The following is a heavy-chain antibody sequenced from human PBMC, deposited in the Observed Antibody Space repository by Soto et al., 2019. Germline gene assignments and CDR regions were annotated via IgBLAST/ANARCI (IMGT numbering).Heavy chain of an antibody. J-gene: IGHJ3*02. CDR2: IYYSGST. Sequence: QVQLQESGPGLVKPSETLSLTCTVSGGSISSYYWSWIRQPPGKGLEWIGYIYYSGSTNYNPSLKRRVTISVDTSKNPFSLKLNSVTAADTAVYYCARPYDGSGYYGFDIWGQGTMVTVSS. CDR3: ARPYDGSGYYGFDI. V-gene: IGHV4-59*01. D-gene: IGHD3-22*01. CDR1: GGSISSYY.